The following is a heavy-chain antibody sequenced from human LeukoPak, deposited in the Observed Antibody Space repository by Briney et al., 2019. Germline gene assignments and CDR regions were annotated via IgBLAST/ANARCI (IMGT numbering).Heavy chain of an antibody. CDR2: IIPIFGTA. Sequence: SVKVSCKASGGTFSSYAISWVRQAPGQGLEWMGGIIPIFGTANYAQKFQSRVTITTDESTSTAYMELSSLRSEDTAVYYCARGTFEYSSSSGFDYWGQGTLVTVSS. D-gene: IGHD6-6*01. J-gene: IGHJ4*02. V-gene: IGHV1-69*05. CDR3: ARGTFEYSSSSGFDY. CDR1: GGTFSSYA.